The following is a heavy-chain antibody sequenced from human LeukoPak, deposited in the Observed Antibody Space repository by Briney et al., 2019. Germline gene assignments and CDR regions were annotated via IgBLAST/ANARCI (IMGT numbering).Heavy chain of an antibody. Sequence: SETLSLTCAVYGGSFSGYYWSWIRQPPGKGLEWIGEINHSGSTNYNPSLKSRVTISVDTSKNQFSLKLSSVTAADTAVYYCARALSGIADGYYFDYWGQGTLVTVSS. V-gene: IGHV4-34*01. CDR3: ARALSGIADGYYFDY. CDR1: GGSFSGYY. CDR2: INHSGST. J-gene: IGHJ4*01. D-gene: IGHD6-13*01.